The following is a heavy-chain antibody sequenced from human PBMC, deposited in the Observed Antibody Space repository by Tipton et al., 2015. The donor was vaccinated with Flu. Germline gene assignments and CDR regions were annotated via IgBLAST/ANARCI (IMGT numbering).Heavy chain of an antibody. CDR3: ARDRYSSSAENYYGMDV. CDR1: GGSISSYY. CDR2: IYYSGST. V-gene: IGHV4-59*01. J-gene: IGHJ6*02. D-gene: IGHD6-6*01. Sequence: TLSLTCTVSGGSISSYYWSWIRQPPGKGLEWIGYIYYSGSTNYNPSLKSRVTISVDTSKNQFSLKLSSVTAADTAVYYCARDRYSSSAENYYGMDVWGQGTTVTVSS.